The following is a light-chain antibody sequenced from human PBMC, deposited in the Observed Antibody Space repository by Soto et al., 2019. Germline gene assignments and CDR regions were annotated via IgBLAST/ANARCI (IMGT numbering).Light chain of an antibody. Sequence: EVVMTQSPATLSVSPGERVTLSCRASQSINAHLAWYQQKPGQAPRLLIHGASTRATGIPARFSGSGFGTEFMLTISSLHSEDFAVYYCQQYNTWLWTFGQGTKVEIQ. CDR1: QSINAH. CDR3: QQYNTWLWT. CDR2: GAS. V-gene: IGKV3-15*01. J-gene: IGKJ1*01.